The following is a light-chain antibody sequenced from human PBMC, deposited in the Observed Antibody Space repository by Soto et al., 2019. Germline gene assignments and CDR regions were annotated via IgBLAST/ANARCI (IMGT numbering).Light chain of an antibody. CDR2: GAS. J-gene: IGKJ4*01. V-gene: IGKV3-15*01. CDR1: QSVSSN. CDR3: QQYNNWPQVT. Sequence: EIVMTQSPATLSVSPGERATLSCRASQSVSSNLAWYQQKPGQATRLLIYGASTRTTGIPARFSVSGSGTEFTLTISSLQSEDFAVYYCQQYNNWPQVTFGGGTKVEIK.